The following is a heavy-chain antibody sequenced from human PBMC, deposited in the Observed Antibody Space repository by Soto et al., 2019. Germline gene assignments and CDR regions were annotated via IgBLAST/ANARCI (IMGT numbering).Heavy chain of an antibody. V-gene: IGHV4-34*01. J-gene: IGHJ6*03. CDR1: GGSFSGYY. D-gene: IGHD6-19*01. CDR3: ARGPGGKYSSGWYDRYYYYYYMDV. Sequence: SETLSLTCAVYGGSFSGYYWSWIRQPPGKGLEWIGEINHSGSTNYNPSLKSRVTISVDTSKNQFSLKLSSVTAADTAVYYCARGPGGKYSSGWYDRYYYYYYMDVWGKGTTVTVSS. CDR2: INHSGST.